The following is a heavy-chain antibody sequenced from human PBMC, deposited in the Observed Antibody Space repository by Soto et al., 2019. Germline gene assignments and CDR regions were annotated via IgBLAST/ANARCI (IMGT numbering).Heavy chain of an antibody. CDR2: IKSKRDAETT. Sequence: EVQLVESGGGLVKPGGSLRLSCAASGFTFNNAWMSWVRQAPGKGLEWVGRIKSKRDAETTDYAAPVKSRFTISRDDSIHTLYLQMNSLKTEDTAVYYCTTGLGYCSGGSCGPLWGQGTLVTVSS. V-gene: IGHV3-15*01. CDR1: GFTFNNAW. CDR3: TTGLGYCSGGSCGPL. D-gene: IGHD2-15*01. J-gene: IGHJ4*02.